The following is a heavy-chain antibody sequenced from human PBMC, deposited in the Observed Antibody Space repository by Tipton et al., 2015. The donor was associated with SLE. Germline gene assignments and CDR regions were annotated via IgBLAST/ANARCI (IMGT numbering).Heavy chain of an antibody. CDR3: ARDPVAGRGIDY. J-gene: IGHJ4*02. Sequence: TLSLTCTVSGGSISSGSHYWSWIRQPAGKGLEWIGRIYTSGSTNYNPSLKSRDTISVDTSKNRFSLKLSSVTAADTAVYYCARDPVAGRGIDYWGQGTLVTVSS. D-gene: IGHD6-19*01. V-gene: IGHV4-61*02. CDR2: IYTSGST. CDR1: GGSISSGSHY.